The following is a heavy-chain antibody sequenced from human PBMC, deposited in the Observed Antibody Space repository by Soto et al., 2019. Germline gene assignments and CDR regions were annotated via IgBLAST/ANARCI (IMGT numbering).Heavy chain of an antibody. J-gene: IGHJ5*02. Sequence: PSETLPLTCAVSGVSSLNSHSICGWILQPPGKGLEFIANVYYSGGAHYNPSFKSRVTIPVDTATNQVSLRMSSVTGADTAVSFCETVAQDAARPIDFDALGQGTLATVSS. CDR1: GVSSLNSHSI. D-gene: IGHD2-15*01. CDR2: VYYSGGA. CDR3: ETVAQDAARPIDFDA. V-gene: IGHV4-39*01.